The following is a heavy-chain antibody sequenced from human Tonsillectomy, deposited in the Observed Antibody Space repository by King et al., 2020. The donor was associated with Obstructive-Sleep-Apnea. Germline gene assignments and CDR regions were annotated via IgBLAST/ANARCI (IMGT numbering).Heavy chain of an antibody. J-gene: IGHJ6*02. V-gene: IGHV3-74*01. CDR3: ARSGDYGKFYYYGVDV. Sequence: VQLVESGGGLVQPGGSLRLSCAASGFTFSSFWMHWVRQAPGKGLVWVSRINTDGSYTSYADSVKGRFTISRDNAKNTLFLQMNSLRAEDTAVYYCARSGDYGKFYYYGVDVWGPGTTATVSS. CDR1: GFTFSSFW. CDR2: INTDGSYT. D-gene: IGHD4-17*01.